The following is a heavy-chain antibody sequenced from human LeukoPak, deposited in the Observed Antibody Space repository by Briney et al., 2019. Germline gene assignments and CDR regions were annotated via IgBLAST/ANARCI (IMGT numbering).Heavy chain of an antibody. D-gene: IGHD2-2*01. J-gene: IGHJ4*02. Sequence: PGRSLRLSCAASGFTFDDYAMHWVRQAPGKGLEWVSGISWNSGSIGYADSVKGRFTISRDNAKNSLYLQMNSLRAEDTAVYYCARRYCSSTSCWYYFDYWGQGTLVTVSS. V-gene: IGHV3-9*01. CDR2: ISWNSGSI. CDR1: GFTFDDYA. CDR3: ARRYCSSTSCWYYFDY.